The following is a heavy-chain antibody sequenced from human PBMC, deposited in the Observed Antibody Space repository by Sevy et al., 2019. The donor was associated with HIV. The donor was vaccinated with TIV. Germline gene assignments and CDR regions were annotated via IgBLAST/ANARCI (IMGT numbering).Heavy chain of an antibody. CDR2: TYYRSKWYN. Sequence: KQSQTLSLTCAISGDSVSSSSAAWNWIRQSPSRGLEWLGRTYYRSKWYNDYAVSVKTRITINPDTSKNQFSLQLNSVTPEDTAVYYCARGYCSGGSCYSGGFAFDIWGQGTMVTVSS. CDR3: ARGYCSGGSCYSGGFAFDI. CDR1: GDSVSSSSAA. D-gene: IGHD2-15*01. V-gene: IGHV6-1*01. J-gene: IGHJ3*02.